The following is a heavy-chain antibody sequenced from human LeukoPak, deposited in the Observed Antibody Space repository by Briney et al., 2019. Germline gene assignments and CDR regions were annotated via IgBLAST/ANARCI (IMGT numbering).Heavy chain of an antibody. CDR1: GYTFTSYG. CDR3: ARRSGWHTDY. V-gene: IGHV1-2*06. CDR2: INPNSGGT. Sequence: ASVKVSCKASGYTFTSYGISWVRQAPGQGLEWMGRINPNSGGTNYAQKFQGRVTMTRDTSISTAYMELSRLRSDDTAVYYCARRSGWHTDYWGQGTLVTVSS. J-gene: IGHJ4*02. D-gene: IGHD6-19*01.